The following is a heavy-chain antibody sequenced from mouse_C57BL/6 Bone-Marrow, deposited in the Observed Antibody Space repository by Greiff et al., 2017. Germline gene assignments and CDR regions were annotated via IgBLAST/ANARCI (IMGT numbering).Heavy chain of an antibody. Sequence: QVHVKQSGAELAKPGASVKLSCKASGYTFTSYWMHWVKQRPGQGLEWIGYINPSSGYTKYNQKFKYKATLTADKSSSTAYMQLSSLTYEDSAVYYCAREGYDGYYPYWGQGTTLTVSS. CDR2: INPSSGYT. CDR3: AREGYDGYYPY. V-gene: IGHV1-7*01. CDR1: GYTFTSYW. D-gene: IGHD2-3*01. J-gene: IGHJ2*01.